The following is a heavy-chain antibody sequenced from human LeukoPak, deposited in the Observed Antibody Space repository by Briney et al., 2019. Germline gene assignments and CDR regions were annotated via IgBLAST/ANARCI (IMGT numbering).Heavy chain of an antibody. CDR3: ARARRLEGYCSSITCLVPYNWSDP. V-gene: IGHV1-69*02. CDR2: IIPILGIA. D-gene: IGHD2-2*01. J-gene: IGHJ5*02. CDR1: GGTFSSYT. Sequence: GASVKVSCKASGGTFSSYTISWVRQAPGQGLEWMGRIIPILGIANYAQKFQGRVTMTRDTSTSTVYMELSSLTSDDTAVYYCARARRLEGYCSSITCLVPYNWSDPWGQGTLVTVSS.